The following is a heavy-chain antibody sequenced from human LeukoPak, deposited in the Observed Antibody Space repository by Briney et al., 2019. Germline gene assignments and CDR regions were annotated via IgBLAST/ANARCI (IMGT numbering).Heavy chain of an antibody. J-gene: IGHJ4*02. Sequence: AGGSLRLSCAASGFTFSSYGMHWVRQAPGKGLEWIGEINHSGSTNYNPSLKSRVTISVDTSKNQFSLKLSSVTAADTAVYYCALTYYDILTGSPFDYWGQGTLITVSS. CDR2: INHSGST. CDR3: ALTYYDILTGSPFDY. CDR1: GFTFSSYG. V-gene: IGHV4-34*08. D-gene: IGHD3-9*01.